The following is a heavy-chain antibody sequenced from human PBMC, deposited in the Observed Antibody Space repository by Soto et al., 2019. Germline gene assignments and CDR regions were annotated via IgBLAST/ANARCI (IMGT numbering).Heavy chain of an antibody. CDR2: IIPILGIA. J-gene: IGHJ5*02. V-gene: IGHV1-69*02. Sequence: QVQLVQSGAEVKKPGSSVKVSCKASGGTFSSYTISWVRQAPGQGLEWMGRIIPILGIANYAQKFQGRVTITADKSTSTAYMELSSLRSEDTAVYYCARARGYDILTGYNWFDPWGQGTLVTVSS. CDR1: GGTFSSYT. D-gene: IGHD3-9*01. CDR3: ARARGYDILTGYNWFDP.